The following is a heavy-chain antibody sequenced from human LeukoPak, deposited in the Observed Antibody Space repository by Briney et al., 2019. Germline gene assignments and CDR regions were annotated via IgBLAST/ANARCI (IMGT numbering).Heavy chain of an antibody. J-gene: IGHJ4*02. CDR3: ARDAPAQYYYDLDY. D-gene: IGHD3-22*01. CDR1: GYTFTCYY. Sequence: ASVKVSCKASGYTFTCYYMHWVRQAPGQGLEWMGWINPNSGGTNYAQKFQGRVTMTRDTSISTAYMELSRLRSDDTAVYYCARDAPAQYYYDLDYWGQGTLVTVSS. V-gene: IGHV1-2*02. CDR2: INPNSGGT.